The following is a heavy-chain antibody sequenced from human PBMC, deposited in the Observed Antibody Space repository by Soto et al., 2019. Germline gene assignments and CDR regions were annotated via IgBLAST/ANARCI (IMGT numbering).Heavy chain of an antibody. CDR2: ISGSGGST. V-gene: IGHV3-23*01. CDR3: AKLDSSGYYGYFDY. D-gene: IGHD3-22*01. Sequence: GGSLRLSCAASGFTFSSYAMSWVRQAPGKGLGWVSAISGSGGSTYYADSVKGRFTISRDNSKNTLYLQMSSLRAEDTAVYYCAKLDSSGYYGYFDYWGQGTLVTVSS. CDR1: GFTFSSYA. J-gene: IGHJ4*02.